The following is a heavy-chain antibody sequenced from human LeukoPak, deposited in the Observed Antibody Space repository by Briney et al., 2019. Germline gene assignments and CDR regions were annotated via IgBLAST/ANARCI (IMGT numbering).Heavy chain of an antibody. Sequence: ASVKVSCKASGYTFTSYGISWVRQAPGQGLEWMGWISGYNGNTNYAQKLQGRVAMTTDTSTSTAYMELRSLRSDDTAVYYCARRTYSSSSSIFDYWGQGTLVTVSS. D-gene: IGHD6-6*01. CDR1: GYTFTSYG. J-gene: IGHJ4*02. V-gene: IGHV1-18*01. CDR2: ISGYNGNT. CDR3: ARRTYSSSSSIFDY.